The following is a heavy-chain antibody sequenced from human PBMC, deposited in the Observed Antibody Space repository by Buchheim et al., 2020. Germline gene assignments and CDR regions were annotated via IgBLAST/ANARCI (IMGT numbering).Heavy chain of an antibody. CDR3: AREDIVVVPAAFRSYYYYGMDV. D-gene: IGHD2-2*01. CDR1: GYTFTSYY. V-gene: IGHV1-46*01. J-gene: IGHJ6*02. CDR2: INPSGGST. Sequence: QVQLVQSGAEVKKPGASVKVSCKASGYTFTSYYMHWVRQAPGQGLEWMEIINPSGGSTSYAQKFQGRVTLTRDTSTSTVYMELSSLRSEDTAVYYCAREDIVVVPAAFRSYYYYGMDVWGQGTT.